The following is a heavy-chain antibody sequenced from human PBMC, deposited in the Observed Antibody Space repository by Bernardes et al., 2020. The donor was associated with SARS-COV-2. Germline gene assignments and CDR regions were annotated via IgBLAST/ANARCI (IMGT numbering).Heavy chain of an antibody. V-gene: IGHV3-7*03. Sequence: VEPLFLSCAGSGFDFSDSWMTWVRQAPGPGLAWVANIKRDGSETYYEDSVKGRFTISRDNAKKLVFLQMNSLRAEHTAVFYCARSAGMDVWGQGTMVTV. J-gene: IGHJ6*02. CDR3: ARSAGMDV. CDR1: GFDFSDSW. CDR2: IKRDGSET.